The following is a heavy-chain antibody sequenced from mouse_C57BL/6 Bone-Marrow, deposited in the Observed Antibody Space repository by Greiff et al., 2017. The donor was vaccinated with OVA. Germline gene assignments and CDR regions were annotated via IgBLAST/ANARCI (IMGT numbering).Heavy chain of an antibody. V-gene: IGHV5-12*01. CDR2: ISNGGGST. J-gene: IGHJ4*01. Sequence: EVKLMESGGGLVQPGGSLKLSCAASGFTFSDYYMYWVRQTPEKRLEWVAYISNGGGSTYYPDTVQGRFTISRDNAKNTLYLQMSRLKSEDTAMYYCARHDYGNSYAMDYWGQGTSVTVSS. CDR3: ARHDYGNSYAMDY. D-gene: IGHD2-1*01. CDR1: GFTFSDYY.